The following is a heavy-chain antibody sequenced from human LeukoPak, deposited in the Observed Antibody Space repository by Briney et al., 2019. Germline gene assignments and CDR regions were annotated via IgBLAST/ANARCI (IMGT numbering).Heavy chain of an antibody. D-gene: IGHD2-21*01. CDR1: GFTFSSYS. Sequence: GGSLRLSCAASGFTFSSYSMNWVRQAPGKGLEWVSSISSSSSYIYYADSVKRRFTISRDNAKNSLYLQMNSLRAEDTAVYYCARVATSLPIVVAGAFDIWGQGTMVTVSS. CDR2: ISSSSSYI. J-gene: IGHJ3*02. CDR3: ARVATSLPIVVAGAFDI. V-gene: IGHV3-21*01.